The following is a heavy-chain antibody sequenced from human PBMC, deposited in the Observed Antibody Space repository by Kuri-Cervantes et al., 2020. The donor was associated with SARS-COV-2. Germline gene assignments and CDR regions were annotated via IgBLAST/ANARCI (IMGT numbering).Heavy chain of an antibody. CDR2: ISSSSSYI. Sequence: GESLKISCAASGFTFSSYSMNWVRQAPGKGLEWVSSISSSSSYIYYADSVKGRFTISRDNSKNTLYLQMSSLGAEDTAMYYCARDRIGVHDSWGQGTLVTVSS. V-gene: IGHV3-21*01. D-gene: IGHD2-15*01. J-gene: IGHJ4*02. CDR3: ARDRIGVHDS. CDR1: GFTFSSYS.